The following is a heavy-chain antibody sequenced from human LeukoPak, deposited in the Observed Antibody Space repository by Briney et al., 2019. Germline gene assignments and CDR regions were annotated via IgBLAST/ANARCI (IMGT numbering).Heavy chain of an antibody. CDR3: ATDWESSGFADY. V-gene: IGHV1-24*01. CDR1: GYTLTELS. Sequence: ASVKVSCKVSGYTLTELSMHWVRQAPGKGLEWMGGFDPEDGETVYAQKFQGRVTMTEDTSTDTAYMELSSLRSEDTAVYYCATDWESSGFADYWGQGTLVTVSS. CDR2: FDPEDGET. J-gene: IGHJ4*02. D-gene: IGHD6-19*01.